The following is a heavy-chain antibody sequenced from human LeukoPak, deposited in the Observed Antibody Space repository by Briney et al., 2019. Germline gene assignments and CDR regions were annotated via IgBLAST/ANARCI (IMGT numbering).Heavy chain of an antibody. CDR1: GGSISSYY. J-gene: IGHJ5*02. D-gene: IGHD3-16*01. Sequence: SETLSLTCTVSGGSISSYYWSWIQQPPGKGLEWIGYIYYSGSTNYNPSLKSRVTISVNTSKNQFSLKLSSVTAADTAVYYCARDIGDYGWFDPWGQGTLVTVSS. V-gene: IGHV4-59*12. CDR2: IYYSGST. CDR3: ARDIGDYGWFDP.